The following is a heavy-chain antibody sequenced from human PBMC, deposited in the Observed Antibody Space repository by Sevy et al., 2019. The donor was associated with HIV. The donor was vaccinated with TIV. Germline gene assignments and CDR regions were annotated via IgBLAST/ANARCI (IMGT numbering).Heavy chain of an antibody. Sequence: GGSLRLSCVVSGYSFSSYAISWVRQAPGKGLEWVSTMNGRGGSTYYADSVKGRFTISRDNPKNTLFLQMINLRADDTAIYYCARPSPRIAAAASACYDNWGQGTLVTVSS. CDR2: MNGRGGST. V-gene: IGHV3-23*01. CDR3: ARPSPRIAAAASACYDN. D-gene: IGHD6-13*01. J-gene: IGHJ4*02. CDR1: GYSFSSYA.